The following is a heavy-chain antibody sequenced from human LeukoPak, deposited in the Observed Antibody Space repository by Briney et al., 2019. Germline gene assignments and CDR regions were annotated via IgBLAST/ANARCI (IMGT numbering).Heavy chain of an antibody. Sequence: SVKVSCKASGGTFSSYAISWVRQAPGQGLEWMGGIIPIFGTANYAQKFQGRVTITTDESTSTAYMELSSLRSEDTAVYYCARVGYYDSSGYSPNALDIWGQGTMVTVSS. J-gene: IGHJ3*02. CDR3: ARVGYYDSSGYSPNALDI. V-gene: IGHV1-69*05. CDR1: GGTFSSYA. CDR2: IIPIFGTA. D-gene: IGHD3-22*01.